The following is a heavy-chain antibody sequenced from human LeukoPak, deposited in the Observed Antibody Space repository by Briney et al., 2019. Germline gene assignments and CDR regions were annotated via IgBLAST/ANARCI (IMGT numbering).Heavy chain of an antibody. Sequence: SETLSLTCTVSGGSISSYYWSWIRQPPGKGLEWIGYIYYTGSTNYNPFLKSRVTIGLDTSKNQLSLKLSSVTAADTAVYYCAREGQQWFHSAFDIWGQGKMVTVSS. J-gene: IGHJ3*02. CDR2: IYYTGST. V-gene: IGHV4-59*01. CDR1: GGSISSYY. D-gene: IGHD5-18*01. CDR3: AREGQQWFHSAFDI.